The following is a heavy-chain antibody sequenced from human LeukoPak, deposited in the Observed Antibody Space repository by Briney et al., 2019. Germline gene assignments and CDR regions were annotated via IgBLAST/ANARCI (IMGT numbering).Heavy chain of an antibody. CDR1: GFIFSSYA. J-gene: IGHJ4*02. V-gene: IGHV3-23*01. CDR3: AKGMMAYSSSWYFYFDY. Sequence: PGGSLRLSCAASGFIFSSYAMSWVRQAPGKGLEWVSAISGSGGSTYYADSVKGRFTISRDNSKNTLYLQMNSLRAEDTAVYYCAKGMMAYSSSWYFYFDYWGQGTLVTVSS. CDR2: ISGSGGST. D-gene: IGHD6-13*01.